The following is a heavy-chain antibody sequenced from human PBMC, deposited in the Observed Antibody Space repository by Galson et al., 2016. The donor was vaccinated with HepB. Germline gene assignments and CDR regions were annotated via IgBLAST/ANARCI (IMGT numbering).Heavy chain of an antibody. CDR3: ARVYFISDGYKPAPLDY. CDR1: GYTFTSYG. CDR2: ISAYNGNT. V-gene: IGHV1-18*01. D-gene: IGHD5-24*01. Sequence: SVKVSCKASGYTFTSYGISWVRQAPGQGLEWMGWISAYNGNTNYAQKLQGRVTMTTDTSTSTAYMELRSLRSDDTAVYYCARVYFISDGYKPAPLDYWGQGTLVTVSS. J-gene: IGHJ4*02.